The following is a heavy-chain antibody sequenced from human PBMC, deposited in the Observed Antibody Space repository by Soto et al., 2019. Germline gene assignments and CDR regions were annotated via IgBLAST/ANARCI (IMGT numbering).Heavy chain of an antibody. J-gene: IGHJ4*02. CDR1: GYTFLSYG. CDR3: ARNPSGSSFDY. V-gene: IGHV1-18*01. Sequence: QVQLVQSGVEVKKPGASVKVSCQASGYTFLSYGISWVRQAPGQGLEWVGWISAYSGNTDYAQRLQDRVTLTTDTSTSTAYMELRNLRSDVTAVYYCARNPSGSSFDYWGQGTLVTVSS. D-gene: IGHD1-26*01. CDR2: ISAYSGNT.